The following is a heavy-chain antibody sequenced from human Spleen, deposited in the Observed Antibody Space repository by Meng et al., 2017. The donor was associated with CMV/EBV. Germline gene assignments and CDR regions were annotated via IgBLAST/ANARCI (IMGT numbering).Heavy chain of an antibody. D-gene: IGHD3-9*01. Sequence: ASVKVSCKASGYPFTNNYIHWVRQAPGQGLEWMGIINTNGGTTTYAQKFQDRVTMTRDTSTSTVYMELSSLRSEDTAVYYCAKVDILTATHFESWGQGTLVTVSS. J-gene: IGHJ4*02. CDR3: AKVDILTATHFES. CDR1: GYPFTNNY. V-gene: IGHV1-46*01. CDR2: INTNGGTT.